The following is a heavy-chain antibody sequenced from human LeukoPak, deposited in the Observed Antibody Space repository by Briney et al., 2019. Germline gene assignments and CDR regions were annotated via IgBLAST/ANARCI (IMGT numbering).Heavy chain of an antibody. J-gene: IGHJ1*01. CDR3: ARDAGYYYDSSGYSITAEYFQH. Sequence: SETLSLTCTVSGGSISSSSYYWGWIRQPPGKGLEWIGSIYYSGSTYYNPSLKSRVTISVDTSKNQFSLKLSSVTAADTAVYYCARDAGYYYDSSGYSITAEYFQHWGQGTLVTVSS. D-gene: IGHD3-22*01. CDR2: IYYSGST. CDR1: GGSISSSSYY. V-gene: IGHV4-39*07.